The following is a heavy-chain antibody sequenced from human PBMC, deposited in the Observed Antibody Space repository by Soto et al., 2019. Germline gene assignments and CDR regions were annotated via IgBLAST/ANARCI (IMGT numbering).Heavy chain of an antibody. V-gene: IGHV1-18*01. J-gene: IGHJ5*02. Sequence: AXVKVSCKASGYTVTSYGIRWVRQAPGQGLEWMGWISAYNGNTNYAQKLQGRVTMTTDTSTSTAYMELRSLRSDDTAVYYCARDREWLRNWFDPWGQGTLVTVSS. CDR1: GYTVTSYG. CDR2: ISAYNGNT. D-gene: IGHD3-3*01. CDR3: ARDREWLRNWFDP.